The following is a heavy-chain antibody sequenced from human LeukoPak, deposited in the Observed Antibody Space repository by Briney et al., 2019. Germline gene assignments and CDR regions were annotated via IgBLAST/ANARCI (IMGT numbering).Heavy chain of an antibody. Sequence: LSETLSLTCTVSGGSISSYYWSWIRQPAGKGLEWIGRIYTSGSTNYNPSLKSRVTMSVDTSKNQFSLKLSSVTAADTAVYYCARSTGFGDYGDLYYFDYWGQGTLVTVSS. CDR2: IYTSGST. J-gene: IGHJ4*02. V-gene: IGHV4-4*07. CDR1: GGSISSYY. D-gene: IGHD4-17*01. CDR3: ARSTGFGDYGDLYYFDY.